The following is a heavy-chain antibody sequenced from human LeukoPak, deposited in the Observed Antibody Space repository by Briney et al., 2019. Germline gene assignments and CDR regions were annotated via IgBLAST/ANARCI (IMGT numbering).Heavy chain of an antibody. CDR2: ISAYNGNT. V-gene: IGHV1-18*01. CDR3: ARDNYGSGSYSSGGY. D-gene: IGHD3-10*01. Sequence: ASVKVSCKASGYTFTSYGISWVRQAPGQGLEWMGWISAYNGNTNYAQKLQGRVTMTTDTSTSTAYMELRSLRSDDTAVYYCARDNYGSGSYSSGGYWGQGTLVTVSS. CDR1: GYTFTSYG. J-gene: IGHJ4*02.